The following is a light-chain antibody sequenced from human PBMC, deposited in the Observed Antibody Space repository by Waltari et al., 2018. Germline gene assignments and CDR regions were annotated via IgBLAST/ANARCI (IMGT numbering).Light chain of an antibody. CDR2: DDS. CDR3: QLWDTSNDRVV. CDR1: NIESES. Sequence: SIMLSQPPSMSVAPGQTARITCGGNNIESESVHWYQQKPGQAPLVVLYDDSARPSGIPRRFSGSNSGNKATLTISRVEARDEADYYCQLWDTSNDRVVFGGGT. V-gene: IGLV3-21*02. J-gene: IGLJ3*02.